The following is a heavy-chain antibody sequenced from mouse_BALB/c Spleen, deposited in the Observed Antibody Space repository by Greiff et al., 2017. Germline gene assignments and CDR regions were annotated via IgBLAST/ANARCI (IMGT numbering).Heavy chain of an antibody. CDR3: ARNIYYGNYGTFAY. J-gene: IGHJ3*01. CDR2: ISSGGSYT. V-gene: IGHV5-6*01. CDR1: GFTFSSYA. Sequence: EVQGVESGGGLVKPGGSLKLSCAASGFTFSSYAMSWVRQTPEKRLEWVAYISSGGSYTYYPDSVKGRFTISRDNAKNTLYLQMSSLKSEDTAMYYCARNIYYGNYGTFAYWGQGTLVTVSA. D-gene: IGHD2-1*01.